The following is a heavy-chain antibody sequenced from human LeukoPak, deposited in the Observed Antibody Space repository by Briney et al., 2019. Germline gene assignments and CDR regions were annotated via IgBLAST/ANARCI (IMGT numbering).Heavy chain of an antibody. Sequence: PGGSLRLSCAASGFTFGSYWMSWVRQLPGKGLEWVANINQDGTEKYYVDSVKGRFTISRDNAKNSLDLQMNSLRVEDTGIYYCVKVAKYYYGSETYYFFEHWGQGTPVTASS. J-gene: IGHJ4*02. CDR2: INQDGTEK. V-gene: IGHV3-7*01. D-gene: IGHD3-10*01. CDR3: VKVAKYYYGSETYYFFEH. CDR1: GFTFGSYW.